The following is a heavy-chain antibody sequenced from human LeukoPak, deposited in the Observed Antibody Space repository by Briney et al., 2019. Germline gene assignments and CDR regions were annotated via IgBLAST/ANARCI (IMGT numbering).Heavy chain of an antibody. Sequence: GGSLRLSCSASGFTFSSYAMHWVRQAPGKGLEYVSAISSNGGSTYYADSVKGRFTISRDNSKNTLYLQMSSLRAEDTAVYYCVKVRYYDILGATIVTFYYFDYWGQGTLVTVSS. J-gene: IGHJ4*02. CDR3: VKVRYYDILGATIVTFYYFDY. CDR2: ISSNGGST. D-gene: IGHD3-9*01. V-gene: IGHV3-64D*06. CDR1: GFTFSSYA.